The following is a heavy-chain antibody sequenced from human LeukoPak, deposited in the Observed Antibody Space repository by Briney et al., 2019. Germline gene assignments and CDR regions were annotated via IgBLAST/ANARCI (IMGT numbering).Heavy chain of an antibody. Sequence: SETLSLTCTVSGGSISSYHWSWIRQPPGKGLEWIGYIYYSGSTNYNPSLKSRVTISVDTSKNQFSLKLSSVTAADTAVYYCASGTTIFGVVPSYYFDYWGQGTLVTVSS. CDR3: ASGTTIFGVVPSYYFDY. D-gene: IGHD3-3*01. J-gene: IGHJ4*02. V-gene: IGHV4-59*01. CDR2: IYYSGST. CDR1: GGSISSYH.